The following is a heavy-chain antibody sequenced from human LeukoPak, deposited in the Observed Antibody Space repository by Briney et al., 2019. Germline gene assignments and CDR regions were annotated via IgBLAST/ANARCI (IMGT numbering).Heavy chain of an antibody. CDR2: IIPIFGTA. Sequence: SVKVSCKASGGTFSSYAISWVRQAPGQGLEWTGGIIPIFGTANYAQKFQGRVTITADESTSTAYMELSSLRSEDTAVYYCARAMGATRYYYYYGMDVWGQGTTVTVSS. CDR3: ARAMGATRYYYYYGMDV. CDR1: GGTFSSYA. D-gene: IGHD1-26*01. V-gene: IGHV1-69*13. J-gene: IGHJ6*02.